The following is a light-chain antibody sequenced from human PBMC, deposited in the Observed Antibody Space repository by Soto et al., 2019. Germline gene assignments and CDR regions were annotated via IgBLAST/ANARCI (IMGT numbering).Light chain of an antibody. V-gene: IGLV7-46*01. Sequence: QAVVTQEPSLTVSPGGTVTLTCGSSTGAVTSGHWPHWFQQNPGQAPRPLIYDTSNKHSWTPARFSGSLLGGKAALTVSGAQTEDEADYYCLVIFTGVGEVFGTGTKLTVL. CDR1: TGAVTSGHW. CDR2: DTS. CDR3: LVIFTGVGEV. J-gene: IGLJ1*01.